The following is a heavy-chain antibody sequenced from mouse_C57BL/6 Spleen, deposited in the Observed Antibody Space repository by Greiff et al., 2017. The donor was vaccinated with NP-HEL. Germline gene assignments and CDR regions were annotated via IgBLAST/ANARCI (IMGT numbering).Heavy chain of an antibody. CDR2: INYDGSST. Sequence: EVMLVESEGGLVQPGSSMKLSCTASGFTFSDYYMAWVRQVPEKGLEWVANINYDGSSTYYLDSLKSRFIISRDNAKKILYLQMSSLKSEDTATYYCAREPYGSSYGGAFDYWGQGTTLTVSS. D-gene: IGHD1-1*01. CDR1: GFTFSDYY. V-gene: IGHV5-16*01. CDR3: AREPYGSSYGGAFDY. J-gene: IGHJ2*01.